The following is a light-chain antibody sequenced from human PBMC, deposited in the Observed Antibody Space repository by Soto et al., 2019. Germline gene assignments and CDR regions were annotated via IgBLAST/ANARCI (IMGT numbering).Light chain of an antibody. Sequence: IVLTQSPVTLPVSPRESVVLSCRASQSVSTSLAWYQHKPGQAPRLFIYDASKRALGIPARFTGSGSGTDFTLTISSLEPEDIAIYYCQVRDGWPSFGQGTKVEIK. CDR1: QSVSTS. V-gene: IGKV3-11*01. CDR3: QVRDGWPS. CDR2: DAS. J-gene: IGKJ1*01.